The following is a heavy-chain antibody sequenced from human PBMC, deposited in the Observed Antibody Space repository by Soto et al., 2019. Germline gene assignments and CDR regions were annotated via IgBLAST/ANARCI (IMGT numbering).Heavy chain of an antibody. CDR2: IIPVYGTP. Sequence: QVQLEQSGAEVKKPGPSLKVSCKATGGTFNKYAISWVRQAPGQGLEWMAGIIPVYGTPNYAQRFQDRVTIIADESTTTAYMAVTSLTAEDTAIYYCSIVTAYGMDVWGPGTTVIVSS. CDR1: GGTFNKYA. J-gene: IGHJ6*02. V-gene: IGHV1-69*01. CDR3: SIVTAYGMDV. D-gene: IGHD2-15*01.